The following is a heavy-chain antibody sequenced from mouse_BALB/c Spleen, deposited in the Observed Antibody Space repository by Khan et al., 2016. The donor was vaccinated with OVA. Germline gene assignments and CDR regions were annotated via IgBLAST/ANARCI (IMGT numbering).Heavy chain of an antibody. CDR1: GYTFTAYW. CDR2: IDPSTGYT. J-gene: IGHJ4*01. D-gene: IGHD2-3*01. V-gene: IGHV1-7*01. CDR3: ARSALYDIIDY. Sequence: VKLLESGAELAKPGASVKMSCKASGYTFTAYWIHWVKQRPGQGLEWIGYIDPSTGYTEYNQKFKDKATLTTDKSSSTAYMQLSSLTSEDSAVYYCARSALYDIIDYWGQGTLVTVSS.